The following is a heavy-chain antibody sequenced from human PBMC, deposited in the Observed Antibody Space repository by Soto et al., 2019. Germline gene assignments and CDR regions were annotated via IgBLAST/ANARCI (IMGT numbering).Heavy chain of an antibody. Sequence: SLRLSCAASGFTFSSYGMHWVRQAPGKGLEWVAVISYDGSNKYYADSVKGRFTISRDNSKNTLYLQMNSLRAEDTAVYYCAKNRRFDLYFDYWGQGTLVTVSS. D-gene: IGHD3-16*01. CDR3: AKNRRFDLYFDY. J-gene: IGHJ4*02. V-gene: IGHV3-30*18. CDR1: GFTFSSYG. CDR2: ISYDGSNK.